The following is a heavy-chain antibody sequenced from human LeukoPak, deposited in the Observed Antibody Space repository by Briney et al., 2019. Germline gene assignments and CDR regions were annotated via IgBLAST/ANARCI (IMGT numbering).Heavy chain of an antibody. J-gene: IGHJ6*02. D-gene: IGHD3-3*01. Sequence: GGSLRLSCKASAFTFSTYAMSWVRQAPGKGLEWVANIKQDGSEKYYVDSVKGRFTISRDNAKNSLYLQMNSLRAEDTAVYYCARDPYYDFWSGYYGADYGMDVWGQGTTVTVSS. CDR1: AFTFSTYA. CDR2: IKQDGSEK. V-gene: IGHV3-7*03. CDR3: ARDPYYDFWSGYYGADYGMDV.